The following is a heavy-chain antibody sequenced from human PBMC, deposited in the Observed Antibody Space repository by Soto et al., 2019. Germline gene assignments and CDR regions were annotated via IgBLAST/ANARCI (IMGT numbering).Heavy chain of an antibody. Sequence: GSLRLSCAASGXTFSSYSMHWVRQAPGKGLEWVAVISYDGSNKYYADSVKGRFTISRDNSKNTLYLQMNSLRAEDTAVYYCARNYYDSSGYYLEYNWFDPWGQGNLLTVSA. CDR2: ISYDGSNK. CDR3: ARNYYDSSGYYLEYNWFDP. D-gene: IGHD3-22*01. V-gene: IGHV3-30-3*01. CDR1: GXTFSSYS. J-gene: IGHJ5*02.